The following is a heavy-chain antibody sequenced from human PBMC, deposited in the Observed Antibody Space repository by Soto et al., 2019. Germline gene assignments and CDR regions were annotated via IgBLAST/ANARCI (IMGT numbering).Heavy chain of an antibody. D-gene: IGHD5-12*01. J-gene: IGHJ5*02. Sequence: QITLKESGPPLVKPTQTLTLTCNFSGFSLTNKGVGVGWIRQPPRKALEWLGIIYWDDDKRYRPSLNSTLTITKDTSKNPVVLTMTTVHTVDTATYSRAHLHANSGYDSRYPPWGHGTLVTVSS. V-gene: IGHV2-5*02. CDR3: AHLHANSGYDSRYPP. CDR1: GFSLTNKGVG. CDR2: IYWDDDK.